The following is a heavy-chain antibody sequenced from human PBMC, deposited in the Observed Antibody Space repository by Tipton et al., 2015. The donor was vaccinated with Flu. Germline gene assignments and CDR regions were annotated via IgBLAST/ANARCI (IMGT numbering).Heavy chain of an antibody. Sequence: TLSLTCAVYGGSFSGYYWNWIRQPPGKGLEWIGEINHSGSTNYNPSLKSRVTISVDTSKNQLSLKLSSVTAADTAVYYCARAMVRAYYFDYWGQGTLVTVSS. CDR2: INHSGST. CDR1: GGSFSGYY. V-gene: IGHV4-34*01. D-gene: IGHD3-10*01. CDR3: ARAMVRAYYFDY. J-gene: IGHJ4*02.